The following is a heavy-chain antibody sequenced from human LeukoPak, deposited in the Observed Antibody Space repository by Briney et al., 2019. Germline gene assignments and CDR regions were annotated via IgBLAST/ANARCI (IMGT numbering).Heavy chain of an antibody. Sequence: PGRSLRLSCEASGFSFNNYPMHWVRQAPGKGLEWVAVISSDGSKKYYADSVKGRFTISRDNSKNTLYVQMNSLRTEDTAVYYCASAGGPDYWGQGTLVTVSS. V-gene: IGHV3-30-3*01. CDR1: GFSFNNYP. CDR3: ASAGGPDY. CDR2: ISSDGSKK. J-gene: IGHJ4*02. D-gene: IGHD4-23*01.